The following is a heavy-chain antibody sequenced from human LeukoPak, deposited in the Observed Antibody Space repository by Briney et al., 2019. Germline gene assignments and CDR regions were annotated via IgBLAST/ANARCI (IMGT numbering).Heavy chain of an antibody. Sequence: KPSETLSLTCAVYGGSFSGYYWSWIRQPPGKGLEWIGEINHSGSTNYNPSLKSRVTISVDTSKNQFSLKLSSVTAADTAVYYCARGLVGEWRSRFDPWGQGTLVTVSS. CDR3: ARGLVGEWRSRFDP. CDR2: INHSGST. D-gene: IGHD2-15*01. V-gene: IGHV4-34*01. J-gene: IGHJ5*02. CDR1: GGSFSGYY.